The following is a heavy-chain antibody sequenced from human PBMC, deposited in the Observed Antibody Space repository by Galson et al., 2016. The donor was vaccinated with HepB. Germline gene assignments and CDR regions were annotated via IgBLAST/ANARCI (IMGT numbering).Heavy chain of an antibody. D-gene: IGHD3-22*01. Sequence: QSGAEVKKPGESLKISCQGSGYSFSNFWIGWVRQLPGKGLEWMAIIYPDDSDPRYSPSFQGHVTISADKSINTAYLEWTSLKASDTGVYYCARLRGTYSGSTPFAYWGQGTLVTVSS. CDR1: GYSFSNFW. CDR3: ARLRGTYSGSTPFAY. J-gene: IGHJ4*02. CDR2: IYPDDSDP. V-gene: IGHV5-51*01.